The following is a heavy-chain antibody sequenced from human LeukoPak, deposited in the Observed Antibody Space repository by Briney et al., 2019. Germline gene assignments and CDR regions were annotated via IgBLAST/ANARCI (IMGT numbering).Heavy chain of an antibody. CDR1: GFIFSSYS. V-gene: IGHV3-21*01. CDR2: ISVGSSYL. D-gene: IGHD1-26*01. Sequence: PGGSLRLSCAVSGFIFSSYSMNWVRQAPGKGLEWVSSISVGSSYLYYVDSLKGRFTISRDNAKNSLYLQMNSLRAEDTAVYYCARERSIGSLDYWGQGTLVTVSS. CDR3: ARERSIGSLDY. J-gene: IGHJ4*02.